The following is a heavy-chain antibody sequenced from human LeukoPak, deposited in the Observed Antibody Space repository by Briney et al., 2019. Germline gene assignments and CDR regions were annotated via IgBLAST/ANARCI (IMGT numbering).Heavy chain of an antibody. J-gene: IGHJ4*02. D-gene: IGHD2-21*02. Sequence: GGSLRLSCAASGFTFSSYSMNWVRQAPGKGLEWVSSISSSSSYIYYADSVKGRFTISRDNAKNSLYLQMNSLRAEDTAVYYCARDHNVMVTRGGFDYWGQGTLVTVSS. V-gene: IGHV3-21*01. CDR3: ARDHNVMVTRGGFDY. CDR1: GFTFSSYS. CDR2: ISSSSSYI.